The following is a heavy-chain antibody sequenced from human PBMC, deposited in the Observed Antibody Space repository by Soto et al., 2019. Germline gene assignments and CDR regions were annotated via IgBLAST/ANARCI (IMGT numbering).Heavy chain of an antibody. CDR3: ARLNFWSCYYSHQWEYFDY. J-gene: IGHJ4*02. D-gene: IGHD3-3*01. V-gene: IGHV3-11*01. CDR2: ISSSGSNI. CDR1: GFTFSDYY. Sequence: QVQLVESGGGLVKPGGSLRLSCAASGFTFSDYYMSWIRQAPGKGLDWVSYISSSGSNIYYADSVKGRCTISRDNDKNSLYLQMNSLRAEDTAVYYCARLNFWSCYYSHQWEYFDYWGQGTLVTVSS.